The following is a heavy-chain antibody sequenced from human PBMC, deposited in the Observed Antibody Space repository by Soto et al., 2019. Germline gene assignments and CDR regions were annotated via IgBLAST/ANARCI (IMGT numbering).Heavy chain of an antibody. Sequence: GGSLRLSCAASRFTFSNFAMSWVRQAPGKGLEWISSIGVSEGSTYYTDSVRGRFTISRDNSENTLYLQMNSLRVEDTALYYCAKVMYTWNDVAAFDSWGQGTLVTVSS. CDR3: AKVMYTWNDVAAFDS. D-gene: IGHD1-1*01. CDR2: IGVSEGST. V-gene: IGHV3-23*01. J-gene: IGHJ4*02. CDR1: RFTFSNFA.